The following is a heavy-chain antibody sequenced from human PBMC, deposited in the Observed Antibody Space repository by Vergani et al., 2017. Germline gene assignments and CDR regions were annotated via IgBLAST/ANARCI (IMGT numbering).Heavy chain of an antibody. D-gene: IGHD2-15*01. CDR2: IKSKTDGGTT. CDR1: GFTFSNAW. CDR3: VVCSGGSCPPDAFDI. J-gene: IGHJ3*02. V-gene: IGHV3-15*01. Sequence: EVQLVESGGGLVKPGGSLRLSCAASGFTFSNAWMSWVRQAPGKGLEWVGRIKSKTDGGTTEYAASVKGRFTISRDDSKSIAYLQMNSLKTEDTAVYYCVVCSGGSCPPDAFDIWGQGTMVTVSS.